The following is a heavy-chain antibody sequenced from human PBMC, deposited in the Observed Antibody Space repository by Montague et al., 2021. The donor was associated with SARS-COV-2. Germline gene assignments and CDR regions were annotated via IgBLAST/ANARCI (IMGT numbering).Heavy chain of an antibody. Sequence: SLRLSCAASGFTFTNSPMSWFRQAPGKGLDWVSVIHSAGRGTYYADSVQGRFTIFRDNLKNTVYLQMNNLRDVDTAVYYCAKVGDILTGYSLINLDAWGQGTLVVVSS. D-gene: IGHD3-9*01. V-gene: IGHV3-23*03. CDR2: IHSAGRGT. CDR1: GFTFTNSP. CDR3: AKVGDILTGYSLINLDA. J-gene: IGHJ5*02.